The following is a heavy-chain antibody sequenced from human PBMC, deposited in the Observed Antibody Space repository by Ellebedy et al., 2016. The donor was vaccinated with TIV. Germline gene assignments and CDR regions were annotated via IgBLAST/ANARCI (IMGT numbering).Heavy chain of an antibody. CDR2: INAGNGNT. D-gene: IGHD2-8*01. CDR3: ARAVYGMGWFDP. V-gene: IGHV1-3*01. CDR1: GYTFTSYA. Sequence: ASVKVSCKASGYTFTSYAMHWVRQAPGQRLEWMGWINAGNGNTKYSQKFQGRVTITRDTSANTAYMELSSLRSEDTSVYYCARAVYGMGWFDPWGQGTLVTVSS. J-gene: IGHJ5*02.